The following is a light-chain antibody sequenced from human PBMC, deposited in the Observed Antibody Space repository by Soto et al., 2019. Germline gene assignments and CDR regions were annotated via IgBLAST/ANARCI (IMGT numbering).Light chain of an antibody. Sequence: EIVLTQSPGTVSLSPGERATLSCRASQSVSSAYLAWYQQKPGQAPRLLIYNVSRRATGIPDRFSGSGSGTDFTLTISRLEPEDFALYYCQQYGSSLWTFGQGTRLEIK. CDR1: QSVSSAY. CDR2: NVS. J-gene: IGKJ5*01. V-gene: IGKV3-20*01. CDR3: QQYGSSLWT.